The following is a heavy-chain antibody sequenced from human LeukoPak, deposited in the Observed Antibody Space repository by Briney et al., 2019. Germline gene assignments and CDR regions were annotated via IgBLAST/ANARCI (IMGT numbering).Heavy chain of an antibody. J-gene: IGHJ4*02. Sequence: SETLSLTCAVYGGSSSGYYWSWIRQPPGKGLEWIGEINHSGSTNYNPSLKSRVTISVDTSKNQFSLKLSSVTAADTAVYYCARKGYCSSTSCYYFDYWGQGTLVTVSS. V-gene: IGHV4-34*01. CDR2: INHSGST. CDR1: GGSSSGYY. D-gene: IGHD2-2*01. CDR3: ARKGYCSSTSCYYFDY.